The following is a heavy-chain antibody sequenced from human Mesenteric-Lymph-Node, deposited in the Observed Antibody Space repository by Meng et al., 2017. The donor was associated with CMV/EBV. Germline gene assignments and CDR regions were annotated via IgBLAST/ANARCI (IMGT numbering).Heavy chain of an antibody. D-gene: IGHD5-18*01. V-gene: IGHV3-21*01. Sequence: GESLKISCAASGFTFSSYSMNWVRQAPGKGLEWVSSISSSSSYIYYADSVKGRFTISRDNAKNSLYLQMNSLRAEDTAVYYCARDPYTAMVTSYWGQGTLVTVSS. CDR1: GFTFSSYS. J-gene: IGHJ4*02. CDR3: ARDPYTAMVTSY. CDR2: ISSSSSYI.